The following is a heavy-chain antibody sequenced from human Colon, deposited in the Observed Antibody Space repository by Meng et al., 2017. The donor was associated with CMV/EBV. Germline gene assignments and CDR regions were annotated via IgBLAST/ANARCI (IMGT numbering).Heavy chain of an antibody. D-gene: IGHD3-10*01. Sequence: GGSLRLSCAASGFSLNTYSMNWIRQAPGKGLEWVASISISSSYTYYADSVKGRFTISRDNAKNSSYLQMNSLRAEDTAVYYCARSRGGYWGQGTLVTVSS. J-gene: IGHJ4*02. CDR3: ARSRGGY. V-gene: IGHV3-21*01. CDR2: ISISSSYT. CDR1: GFSLNTYS.